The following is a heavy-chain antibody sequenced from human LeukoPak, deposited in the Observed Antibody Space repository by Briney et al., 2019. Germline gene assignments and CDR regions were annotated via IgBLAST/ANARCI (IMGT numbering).Heavy chain of an antibody. D-gene: IGHD5-12*01. J-gene: IGHJ4*02. V-gene: IGHV3-7*03. Sequence: GGSLRVSCVTSGFTFNNHWTSGVRQAPGKGLEWVANIKPDGSDKHYVDSVKGRFTISSDSAKNSLYLQMNTLRAEDTAVYYCARYSGYSGFDFDSWGQGTLVTVSA. CDR3: ARYSGYSGFDFDS. CDR2: IKPDGSDK. CDR1: GFTFNNHW.